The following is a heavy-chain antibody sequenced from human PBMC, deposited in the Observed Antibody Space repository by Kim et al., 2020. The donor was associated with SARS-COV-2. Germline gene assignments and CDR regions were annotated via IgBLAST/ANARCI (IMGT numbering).Heavy chain of an antibody. V-gene: IGHV3-9*01. CDR1: GFTFDDYA. Sequence: GGSLRLYCAASGFTFDDYAMHWVRQAPGKGLEWVSGISWNSGSIGYADSVKGRFTISRDNAKNSLYLQMNSLRAEDTALYYCAKDMSPVSHYYYYGMDVWGQVTTDTVSS. CDR2: ISWNSGSI. CDR3: AKDMSPVSHYYYYGMDV. J-gene: IGHJ6*02.